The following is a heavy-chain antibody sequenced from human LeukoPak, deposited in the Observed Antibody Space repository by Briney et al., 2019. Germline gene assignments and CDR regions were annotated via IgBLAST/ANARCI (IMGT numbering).Heavy chain of an antibody. D-gene: IGHD2-2*01. V-gene: IGHV3-21*01. J-gene: IGHJ4*02. Sequence: GGSLRLSCAASGFTFSSYSMNWVRQAPGKGLEWVSSISSSSSYIYYADSVKGRFTISRDNAENSLYLQMNSLRAEDTAVYYCARLGYCSSTSCYPDYWGQGTLVTVSS. CDR2: ISSSSSYI. CDR3: ARLGYCSSTSCYPDY. CDR1: GFTFSSYS.